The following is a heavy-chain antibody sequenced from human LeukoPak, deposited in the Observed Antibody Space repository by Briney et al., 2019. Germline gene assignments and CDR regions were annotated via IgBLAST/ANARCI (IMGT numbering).Heavy chain of an antibody. CDR1: GGSISSGDYY. V-gene: IGHV4-30-4*08. J-gene: IGHJ4*02. Sequence: SETLSLTCTVSGGSISSGDYYWSWIRQPPGKGLEWIGHVYYSGRTYYNPSLKSRLTVSVDTSKNQFSLKLSSVTAADTAVYYCARAVYSNSHHFDYWGQGTLLTVSS. CDR3: ARAVYSNSHHFDY. D-gene: IGHD6-6*01. CDR2: VYYSGRT.